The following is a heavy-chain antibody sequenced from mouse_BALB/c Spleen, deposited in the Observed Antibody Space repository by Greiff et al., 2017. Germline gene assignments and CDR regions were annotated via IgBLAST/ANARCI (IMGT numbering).Heavy chain of an antibody. J-gene: IGHJ4*01. D-gene: IGHD2-4*01. CDR1: GYTFSSYW. Sequence: VKLQQSGAELMKPGASVKISCKATGYTFSSYWIEWVKQRPGHGLEWIGEILPGSGSTNYNEKFKGKATFTADTSSNTAYMQLSSLTSEDSAVYYCARGEITTTMDYWGQGTSVTVSS. CDR3: ARGEITTTMDY. V-gene: IGHV1-9*01. CDR2: ILPGSGST.